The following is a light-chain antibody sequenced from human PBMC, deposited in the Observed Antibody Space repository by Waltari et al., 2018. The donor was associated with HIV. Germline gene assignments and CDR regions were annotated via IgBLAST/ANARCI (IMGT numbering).Light chain of an antibody. Sequence: QSALTQPASVSGSPGQSITISCTGTSTDVGSYNLVSWYQQHPGKAPKLMIYEVFKRPSGVPDRFSGSKSGNAASLTVSGLQAEDEADYYCTSYAGRNTFVFGGGTKLTVL. CDR1: STDVGSYNL. J-gene: IGLJ2*01. V-gene: IGLV2-23*02. CDR2: EVF. CDR3: TSYAGRNTFV.